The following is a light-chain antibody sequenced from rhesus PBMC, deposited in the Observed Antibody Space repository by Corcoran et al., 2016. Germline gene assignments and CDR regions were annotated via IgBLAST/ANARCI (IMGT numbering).Light chain of an antibody. V-gene: IGKV3-42*03. CDR3: QQYSDWWT. CDR2: GAS. Sequence: EIVMTQSPATLSLSAGERATLSCRASQSVNNRLAWYQQKPGQAPRLPIYGASSRARGIPDRVSGSGSGTEFTLTISSLEPEDFAVYYCQQYSDWWTFGQGTKVEIK. J-gene: IGKJ1*01. CDR1: QSVNNR.